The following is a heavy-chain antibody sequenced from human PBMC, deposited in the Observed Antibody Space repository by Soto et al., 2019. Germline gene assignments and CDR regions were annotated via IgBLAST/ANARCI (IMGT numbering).Heavy chain of an antibody. CDR2: IIPIFGTA. Sequence: GASVKVSCKASGGTFSSYAISWVRQAPGQGLEWMGGIIPIFGTANYAQKFQGRVTITADESTSTAYMELSSLRSEDTAVYYCAISVLCYDSSGYYYSCYYGMDVWGRGTTVTVSS. J-gene: IGHJ6*02. CDR3: AISVLCYDSSGYYYSCYYGMDV. D-gene: IGHD3-22*01. V-gene: IGHV1-69*13. CDR1: GGTFSSYA.